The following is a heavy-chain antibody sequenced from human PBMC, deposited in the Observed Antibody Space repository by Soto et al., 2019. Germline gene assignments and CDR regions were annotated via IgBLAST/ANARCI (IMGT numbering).Heavy chain of an antibody. J-gene: IGHJ4*02. Sequence: KHRGASVKVSCKASGYTFTSYAMHWVRQAPGQRLEWMGWINAGNGNTKYSQKFQGRVTITRDTSASTAYMELSSLRSEDTAVYYCARESLAARDLCFDYWGQGTLVTVSS. CDR3: ARESLAARDLCFDY. CDR2: INAGNGNT. V-gene: IGHV1-3*01. CDR1: GYTFTSYA. D-gene: IGHD6-25*01.